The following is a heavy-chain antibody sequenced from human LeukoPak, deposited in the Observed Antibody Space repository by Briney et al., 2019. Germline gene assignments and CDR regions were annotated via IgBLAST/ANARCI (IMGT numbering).Heavy chain of an antibody. V-gene: IGHV3-23*01. CDR3: AKRDGNYSPFEY. J-gene: IGHJ4*02. D-gene: IGHD1-7*01. CDR1: GFTFSSYA. CDR2: ISSSGDNT. Sequence: GGSLRLSCAASGFTFSSYAMSWVRQAPGMGLEWVSTISSSGDNTYYADSVKGRFTISRDNSKNTLYLQMHSLRAEDTALCYCAKRDGNYSPFEYWGQGTLVTVSS.